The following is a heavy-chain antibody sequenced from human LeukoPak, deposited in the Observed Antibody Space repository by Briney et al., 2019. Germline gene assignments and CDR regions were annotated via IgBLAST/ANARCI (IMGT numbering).Heavy chain of an antibody. CDR2: ISAYNGNT. J-gene: IGHJ3*02. D-gene: IGHD6-19*01. CDR1: GYTFTSYG. Sequence: ASVKVSCKASGYTFTSYGISWVRQAPGQGLEWMGWISAYNGNTNYAQKPQGRVTMTTDTSTSTAYMELRSLRSDDTAVYYCARDARLVRYDGAFDIWGQGTMVTVSS. CDR3: ARDARLVRYDGAFDI. V-gene: IGHV1-18*01.